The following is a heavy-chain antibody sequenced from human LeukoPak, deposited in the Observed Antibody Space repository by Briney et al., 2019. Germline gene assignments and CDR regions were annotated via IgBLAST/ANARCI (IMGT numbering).Heavy chain of an antibody. J-gene: IGHJ6*02. CDR1: GGSISSYY. Sequence: WETLSLTCTVSGGSISSYYWSWVRQPPGKGLEWIGYIYYSGSTNCNPSLKSRVTISVDTSKNQFSLKLSSVTAADTAVYYCARAPYYDFWSGYYYYYGMDVWGQGTTVTVSS. CDR2: IYYSGST. V-gene: IGHV4-59*01. D-gene: IGHD3-3*01. CDR3: ARAPYYDFWSGYYYYYGMDV.